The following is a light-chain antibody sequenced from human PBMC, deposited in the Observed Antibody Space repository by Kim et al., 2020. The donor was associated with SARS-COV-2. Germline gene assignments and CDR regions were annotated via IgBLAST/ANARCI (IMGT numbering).Light chain of an antibody. CDR2: GAS. V-gene: IGKV3-20*01. CDR1: QSVSSNN. J-gene: IGKJ4*01. Sequence: EIVLTQSPGTLSLSPGERATFSCRASQSVSSNNLAWYQQKPGQAPRLLIYGASTRATGIPDRFSGSGSGTDFTLTISRLEPEDFAVYYCQQSGSSPLTFGGGTKVDIK. CDR3: QQSGSSPLT.